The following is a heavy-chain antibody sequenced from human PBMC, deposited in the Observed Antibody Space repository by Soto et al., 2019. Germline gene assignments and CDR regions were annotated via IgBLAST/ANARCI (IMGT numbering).Heavy chain of an antibody. J-gene: IGHJ4*02. CDR1: GFFVNTNY. D-gene: IGHD3-16*01. Sequence: PGGSLRLSCAASGFFVNTNYMSWVRQAPGKGLEWVSVIYGNDATYYADSVKGRFTISRHNSKNTLYLQMNSLRTEDTAVYYCVRDPFSMITGDFWGQGTLVTVSS. CDR3: VRDPFSMITGDF. CDR2: IYGNDAT. V-gene: IGHV3-53*04.